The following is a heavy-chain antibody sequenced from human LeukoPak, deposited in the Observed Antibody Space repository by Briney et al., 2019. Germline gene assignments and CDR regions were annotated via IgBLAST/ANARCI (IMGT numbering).Heavy chain of an antibody. CDR2: IYYSGST. CDR1: GGSITSYY. CDR3: ATHSAAAAVYLDY. J-gene: IGHJ4*02. D-gene: IGHD6-13*01. Sequence: PSETLSLTCSVSGGSITSYYWSWIRQPPGKGLEWIGYIYYSGSTNYNPSLKSRVTISVDTSKNQFSLKLSSVTAADTAVYYCATHSAAAAVYLDYWGQGTLVTVSS. V-gene: IGHV4-59*08.